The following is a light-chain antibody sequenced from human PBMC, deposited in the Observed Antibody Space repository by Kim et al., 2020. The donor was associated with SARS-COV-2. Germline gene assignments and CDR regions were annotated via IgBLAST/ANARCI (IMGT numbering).Light chain of an antibody. CDR3: AAWDSSVSAWY. V-gene: IGLV10-54*01. CDR2: RNH. J-gene: IGLJ2*01. Sequence: HTATRTCTRHRNNVGCQGAAWLQHHQGHPPKLLSYRNHDRPSGISVRLSASRSGSTASLTITELQPEDEGDYYCAAWDSSVSAWYFGGGTQLTVL. CDR1: RNNVGCQG.